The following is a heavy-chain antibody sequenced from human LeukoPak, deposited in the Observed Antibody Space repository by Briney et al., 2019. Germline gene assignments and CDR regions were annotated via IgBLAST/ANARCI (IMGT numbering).Heavy chain of an antibody. D-gene: IGHD4-17*01. Sequence: GGSLRLSCAASGLTFSSYGMHWVRQAPGKGLEWVAVIWNDGSNKYYADSVKGRFTISRDNSKNTLYLQMNSLRAEDTAVYYCAREDYGAHHFDFWGQGTLVTVSS. CDR1: GLTFSSYG. V-gene: IGHV3-33*01. J-gene: IGHJ4*02. CDR2: IWNDGSNK. CDR3: AREDYGAHHFDF.